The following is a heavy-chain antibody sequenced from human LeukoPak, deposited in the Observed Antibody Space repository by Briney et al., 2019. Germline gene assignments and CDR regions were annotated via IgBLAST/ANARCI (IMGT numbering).Heavy chain of an antibody. CDR3: ARGAWGYNYGYHNY. J-gene: IGHJ4*02. CDR2: NIPIFGTT. V-gene: IGHV1-69*05. Sequence: SVKVSCXVSGGTFSYAISWVRQAPGQGLEWMGANIPIFGTTDYAQNFQGRVTFTTDESTSTAYMELSSLRSEDTAVYYCARGAWGYNYGYHNYWGQGTLVTVSS. D-gene: IGHD5-18*01. CDR1: GGTFSYA.